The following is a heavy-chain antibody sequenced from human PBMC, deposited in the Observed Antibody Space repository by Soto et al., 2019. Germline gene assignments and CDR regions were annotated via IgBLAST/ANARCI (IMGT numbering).Heavy chain of an antibody. V-gene: IGHV1-3*01. Sequence: QVQLVQSGAEVKKPGASVKVSCKASGYTLTSYAMHWVRQAPGQRLEWMGWINAGNGNTKYSQKFQGRVTITRDTSASTAYMELSSLRSEDTAVYYCARVIGGLYYFDYWGQGTLVTVSS. D-gene: IGHD3-16*02. CDR3: ARVIGGLYYFDY. J-gene: IGHJ4*02. CDR2: INAGNGNT. CDR1: GYTLTSYA.